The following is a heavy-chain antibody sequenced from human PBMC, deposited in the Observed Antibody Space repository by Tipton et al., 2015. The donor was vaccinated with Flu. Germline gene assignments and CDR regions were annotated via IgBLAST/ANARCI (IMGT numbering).Heavy chain of an antibody. Sequence: QLVQSGAEVKKPGASVKVSCKASGYTFASYDINWVRQATGQGLEWMGWMNPNIGNTGYAQKFQGRVTMTRNTSISTAYMELSSLRSEDTAVYSCSRAFRGWFGEFTIDYWGQGTLVTVSS. CDR3: SRAFRGWFGEFTIDY. J-gene: IGHJ4*02. CDR2: MNPNIGNT. V-gene: IGHV1-8*01. D-gene: IGHD3-10*01. CDR1: GYTFASYD.